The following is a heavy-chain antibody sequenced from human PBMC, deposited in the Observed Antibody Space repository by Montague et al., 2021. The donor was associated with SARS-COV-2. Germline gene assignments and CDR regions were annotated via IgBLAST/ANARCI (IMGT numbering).Heavy chain of an antibody. CDR1: GGSIGSYY. CDR2: IYYSGST. CDR3: PREGILWFGDLAPYYYGMDV. D-gene: IGHD3-10*01. Sequence: SETLSLTCTVSGGSIGSYYWSWIRQLPGKGLEWIGYIYYSGSTNYNPSLKSRVTISVDTSKNQFSLKLSSVTAADTAVYYCPREGILWFGDLAPYYYGMDVWGQGTTVTVSS. V-gene: IGHV4-59*01. J-gene: IGHJ6*02.